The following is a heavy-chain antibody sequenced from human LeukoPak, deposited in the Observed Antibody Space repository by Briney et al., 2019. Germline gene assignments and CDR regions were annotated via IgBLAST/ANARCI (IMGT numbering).Heavy chain of an antibody. CDR1: GGSFSSCSLY. V-gene: IGHV4-39*01. CDR2: IDCSGST. D-gene: IGHD6-19*01. CDR3: AGHDAVAGTGWFDP. Sequence: PSETLSLSCTVSGGSFSSCSLYWGRIRPRPGMGLEWSVSIDCSGSTYYYASRKRRITITVDTSKNQLSLKLSPGAAADTAVYYCAGHDAVAGTGWFDPWGQGNLVPVSA. J-gene: IGHJ5*02.